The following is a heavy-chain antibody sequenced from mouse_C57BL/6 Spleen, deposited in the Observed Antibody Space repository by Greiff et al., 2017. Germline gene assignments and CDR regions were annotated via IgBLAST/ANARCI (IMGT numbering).Heavy chain of an antibody. Sequence: VQLVESGPELVKPGASVKISCKASGYAFSSSWMNWVKQRPGKGLEWIGRISPGDGDTNYNGKFKGKATLTADKSSSTAYMQLSSLTSEDSAVYFCARSGHYDYDLAWFAYWGQGTLVTVSA. D-gene: IGHD2-4*01. V-gene: IGHV1-82*01. CDR2: ISPGDGDT. CDR3: ARSGHYDYDLAWFAY. J-gene: IGHJ3*01. CDR1: GYAFSSSW.